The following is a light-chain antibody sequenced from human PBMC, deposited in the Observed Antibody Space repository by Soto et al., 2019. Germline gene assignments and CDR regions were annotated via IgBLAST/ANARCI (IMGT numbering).Light chain of an antibody. CDR3: QQYNNWPIT. V-gene: IGKV3-15*01. J-gene: IGKJ5*01. CDR2: DAS. CDR1: QSVSSN. Sequence: DIVMTQSPATLYVSAGERVTLSCRASQSVSSNLVWYQQKPGQAPRLLSYDASTRATGVPARFSGSGSGTDFSLTISSLQSEDFAVYYCQQYNNWPITFGQGTRLEIK.